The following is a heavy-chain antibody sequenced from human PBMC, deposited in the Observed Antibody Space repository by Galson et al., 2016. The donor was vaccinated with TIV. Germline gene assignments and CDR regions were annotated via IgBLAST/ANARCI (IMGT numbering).Heavy chain of an antibody. D-gene: IGHD2-2*01. CDR1: KFTFDDYA. J-gene: IGHJ4*02. CDR3: ARVRFCSSTNCLNYFDY. CDR2: IWYDGSNK. Sequence: SLRLSCAASKFTFDDYAMHWVRQAPGKGLEWVAVIWYDGSNKDYADSVEGRFTISRDNSKNTVYLQMNSLRAGDTAVYYCARVRFCSSTNCLNYFDYWGQGTLVTVSS. V-gene: IGHV3-33*08.